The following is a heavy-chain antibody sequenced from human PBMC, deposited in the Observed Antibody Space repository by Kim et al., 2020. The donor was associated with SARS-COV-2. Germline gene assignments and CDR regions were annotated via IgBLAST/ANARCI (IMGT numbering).Heavy chain of an antibody. CDR3: ARARGHSSSWYYYYGMDV. J-gene: IGHJ6*02. CDR2: INHSGST. Sequence: SETLSLTCAVYGGSFSGYYWSWIRQPPGKGLEWIGEINHSGSTNYNPSLKSRVTISVDTSKNQFSLKLSSVTAADTAVYYCARARGHSSSWYYYYGMDVWGQGTTVTVSS. CDR1: GGSFSGYY. V-gene: IGHV4-34*01. D-gene: IGHD6-6*01.